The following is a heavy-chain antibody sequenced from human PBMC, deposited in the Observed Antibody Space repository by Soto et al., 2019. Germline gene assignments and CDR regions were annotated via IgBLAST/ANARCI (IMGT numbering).Heavy chain of an antibody. CDR1: GGSISSGDYY. CDR3: ARGATVTTYVGGYYFDY. D-gene: IGHD4-17*01. CDR2: IYYSGST. J-gene: IGHJ4*02. V-gene: IGHV4-30-4*01. Sequence: QVQLQESGPGLVKPSQTLSLTCTVSGGSISSGDYYWSWISQPPGKGLEWIGYIYYSGSTYYNPSLKSRVTISVGTSKNQFTLKLSSVTAADTAGYYCARGATVTTYVGGYYFDYWGQGTLVTVSS.